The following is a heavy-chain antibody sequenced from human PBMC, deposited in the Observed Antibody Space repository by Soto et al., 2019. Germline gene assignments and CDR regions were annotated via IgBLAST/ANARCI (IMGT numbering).Heavy chain of an antibody. CDR3: AKELGYCSSTSCYAYYYYYYGMDV. Sequence: GGSPRLSCTASGFTFSSYGMHWVRQAPGKGLEWVAVISYDGSNKYYADSVKGRFTISRDNSKNTLYLQMNSLRAEDTAVYYCAKELGYCSSTSCYAYYYYYYGMDVWGQGTTVTVSS. CDR2: ISYDGSNK. V-gene: IGHV3-30*18. D-gene: IGHD2-2*01. J-gene: IGHJ6*02. CDR1: GFTFSSYG.